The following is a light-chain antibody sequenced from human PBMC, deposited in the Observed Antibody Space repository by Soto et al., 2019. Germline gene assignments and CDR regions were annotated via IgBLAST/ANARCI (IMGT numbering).Light chain of an antibody. CDR2: GNT. CDR3: QSYDSSLSGVV. CDR1: SSNIGAGYD. Sequence: QSVLTQPPSVSGAPGQWVTISCTGSSSNIGAGYDVHWYQQLPGTAPRLLIYGNTNRPSGVPDRISGSKSGTSASLAITGLQAEDEADYYCQSYDSSLSGVVFGGGTKLTVL. J-gene: IGLJ2*01. V-gene: IGLV1-40*01.